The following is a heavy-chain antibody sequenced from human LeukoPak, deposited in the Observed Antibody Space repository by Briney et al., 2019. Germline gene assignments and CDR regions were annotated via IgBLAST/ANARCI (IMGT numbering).Heavy chain of an antibody. CDR3: ARVPLYGSGSYDYYYYYMDV. J-gene: IGHJ6*03. Sequence: SETLSLTCTVSGGSISSSSYYWGWIRQPPGKGLEWIGSIYYSGSTYYNPSLKSRVTISVDTSKNQFSLRLSSVTAADTAVYYCARVPLYGSGSYDYYYYYMDVWGKGTTVTVSS. CDR1: GGSISSSSYY. V-gene: IGHV4-39*07. D-gene: IGHD3-10*01. CDR2: IYYSGST.